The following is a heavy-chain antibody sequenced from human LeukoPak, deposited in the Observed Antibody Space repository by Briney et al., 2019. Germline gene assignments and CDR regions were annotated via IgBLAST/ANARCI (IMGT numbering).Heavy chain of an antibody. CDR1: GFTFSSHW. J-gene: IGHJ4*02. V-gene: IGHV3-74*01. CDR2: IRGDENEI. CDR3: ARGHVPGSTRHWDF. D-gene: IGHD3-10*01. Sequence: GGSLRLSCEAPGFTFSSHWMHWVRQVPGKGLVWVARIRGDENEIDYADSVKGRFTISRDNAKNTLYLQMNSLRVEDTAVYFCARGHVPGSTRHWDFWGQGTLVTVSS.